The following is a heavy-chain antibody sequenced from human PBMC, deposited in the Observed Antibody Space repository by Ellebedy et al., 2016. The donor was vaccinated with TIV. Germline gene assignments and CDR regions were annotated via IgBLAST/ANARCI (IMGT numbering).Heavy chain of an antibody. CDR1: GGSISSGDYY. CDR2: IYYSGST. D-gene: IGHD3-9*01. CDR3: ARSGYDILTGYYLFDY. V-gene: IGHV4-30-4*02. J-gene: IGHJ4*02. Sequence: SETLSLTXTVSGGSISSGDYYWSWIRQPPGKGLEWIGYIYYSGSTYYNPSLKSRVTISVDRSKNQFSLKLSSVTAADTAVYYCARSGYDILTGYYLFDYWGQGTLVTVSS.